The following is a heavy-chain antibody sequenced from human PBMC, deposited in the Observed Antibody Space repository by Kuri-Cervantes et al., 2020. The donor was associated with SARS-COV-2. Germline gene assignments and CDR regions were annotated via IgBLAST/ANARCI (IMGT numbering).Heavy chain of an antibody. J-gene: IGHJ3*02. V-gene: IGHV3-49*03. D-gene: IGHD2-2*01. Sequence: GGSLRLSCTASGFTFGDYAMNWFRQAPGKGLEWVGFVRSEAYGGTTDYAASVKGRFTISTDDSESIAYLQMNSLKTEDTALYYCTREILSYCSGTSCENAFDIWGQGTVVTVSS. CDR3: TREILSYCSGTSCENAFDI. CDR1: GFTFGDYA. CDR2: VRSEAYGGTT.